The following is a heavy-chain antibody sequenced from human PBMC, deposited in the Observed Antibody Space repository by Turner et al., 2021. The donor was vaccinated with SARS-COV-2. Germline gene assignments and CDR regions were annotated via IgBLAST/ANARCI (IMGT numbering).Heavy chain of an antibody. J-gene: IGHJ4*02. D-gene: IGHD6-19*01. CDR1: GGSINTSPYY. CDR3: GRVSSPVAGIDY. V-gene: IGHV4-61*05. CDR2: IYYSGST. Sequence: QLQLQESGPGLVKPSETLSVTCTVSGGSINTSPYYWGWIRQPPGKGLEWIGNIYYSGSTKYNPSLKSRVTISVDTSKNQFSLKLSSVTAADTAVYYCGRVSSPVAGIDYWGQGTLVTVSS.